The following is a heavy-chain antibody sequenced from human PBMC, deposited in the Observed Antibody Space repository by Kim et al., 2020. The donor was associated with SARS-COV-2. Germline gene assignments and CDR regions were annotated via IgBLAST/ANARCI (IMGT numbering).Heavy chain of an antibody. V-gene: IGHV3-74*01. J-gene: IGHJ4*02. CDR3: TRGYCSGGSCYTSDY. CDR1: GFTFRSYW. Sequence: GGSLRLSCATSGFTFRSYWMHWVRQAPGKGLVWVSRINSDGTSTTYADSVKGRFTISRDNARNTLYLQMNSLRAEDTAAYYCTRGYCSGGSCYTSDYWGQGTLLTVSS. D-gene: IGHD2-15*01. CDR2: INSDGTST.